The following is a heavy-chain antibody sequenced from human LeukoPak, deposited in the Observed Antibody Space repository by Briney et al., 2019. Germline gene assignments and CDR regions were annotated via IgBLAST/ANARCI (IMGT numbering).Heavy chain of an antibody. V-gene: IGHV4-34*01. Sequence: SETLSLTCAVSGVSVRSYNYWSWIRQPPGKGLEWIGEINHSGSTNYNPSLKSRVTISVDTSKNQFSLKLSSVTAADTAVYYCARENGLHTYWGQGTLVTVSS. CDR1: GVSVRSYNY. CDR2: INHSGST. D-gene: IGHD4-11*01. CDR3: ARENGLHTY. J-gene: IGHJ4*02.